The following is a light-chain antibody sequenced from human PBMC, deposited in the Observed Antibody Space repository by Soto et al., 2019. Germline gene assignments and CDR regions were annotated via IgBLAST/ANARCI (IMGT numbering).Light chain of an antibody. Sequence: DIQMTQSPSSLSASVGDRVTITCQASQDISNYLNWYQQKPGKAPKLLIYDASNLETGIPSSFSGSGSGTDFTFTISSLQPEDIVTYYCQQYDNLPRTFGQGTKVEIK. CDR3: QQYDNLPRT. J-gene: IGKJ1*01. V-gene: IGKV1-33*01. CDR1: QDISNY. CDR2: DAS.